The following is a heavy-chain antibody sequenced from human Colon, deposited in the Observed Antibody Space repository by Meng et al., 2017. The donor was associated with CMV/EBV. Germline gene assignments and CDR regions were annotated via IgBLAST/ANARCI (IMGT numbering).Heavy chain of an antibody. CDR2: DSGENSNT. D-gene: IGHD2-21*02. Sequence: CKASGYNFGSIGVTWVRQAPGQGIEWMGWDSGENSNTNYAQKFQGRITVTTYTTTKTEYMELRSVGSDDSAVYYCARAGAAVATHFDMWGQGTLVTVSS. V-gene: IGHV1-18*01. J-gene: IGHJ4*02. CDR3: ARAGAAVATHFDM. CDR1: GYNFGSIG.